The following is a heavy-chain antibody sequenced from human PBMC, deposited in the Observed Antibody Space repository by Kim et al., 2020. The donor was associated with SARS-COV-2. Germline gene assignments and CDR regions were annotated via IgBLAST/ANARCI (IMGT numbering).Heavy chain of an antibody. V-gene: IGHV4-39*07. CDR3: ASGLFLIAAAAYFDY. Sequence: PSLKSRVTISVDTSKNQFSLKLSSVTAADTAVYYCASGLFLIAAAAYFDYWGQGTLVTVSS. J-gene: IGHJ4*02. D-gene: IGHD6-13*01.